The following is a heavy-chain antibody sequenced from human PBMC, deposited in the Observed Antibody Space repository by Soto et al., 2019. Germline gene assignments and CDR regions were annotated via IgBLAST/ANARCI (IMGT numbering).Heavy chain of an antibody. J-gene: IGHJ4*02. Sequence: QITLKESGPTLVKPTQTLTLTCTFSGFSLSTSGVGVGWIRQPPGKALEWLALIYWDDDKRYSPSLKSRLTITKDTSKNQVVLTMTNMDPVDTAIYYCAPRRDGYNFHYWGQGTLVTVSS. CDR3: APRRDGYNFHY. CDR2: IYWDDDK. D-gene: IGHD5-12*01. V-gene: IGHV2-5*02. CDR1: GFSLSTSGVG.